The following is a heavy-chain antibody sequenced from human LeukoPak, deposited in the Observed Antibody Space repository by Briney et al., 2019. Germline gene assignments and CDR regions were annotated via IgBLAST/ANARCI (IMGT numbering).Heavy chain of an antibody. CDR1: GYSFTSYG. Sequence: ASVKVSCKASGYSFTSYGISWVRQAPGQGLEWMGWISAYNGNTNYAQKLQGRVTMTTEASTSTAYMELRSLRSDDTAVYYCAREYRCSWYEENWFDPWGQGTLVTVSS. V-gene: IGHV1-18*01. J-gene: IGHJ5*02. D-gene: IGHD6-13*01. CDR3: AREYRCSWYEENWFDP. CDR2: ISAYNGNT.